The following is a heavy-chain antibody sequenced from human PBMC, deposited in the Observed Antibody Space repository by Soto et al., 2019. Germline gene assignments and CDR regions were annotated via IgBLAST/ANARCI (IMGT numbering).Heavy chain of an antibody. CDR3: ARVLPSIAAAGTRKLGEYFQH. Sequence: SETLSLTCAVYGGSFSGYYWSWIRQPPGKGLEWIGEINHSGSTNYNPSLKSRVTISVDTSKNQFSLKLSSVTAADTAVYYCARVLPSIAAAGTRKLGEYFQHWGQGTLVTVSS. CDR1: GGSFSGYY. D-gene: IGHD6-13*01. V-gene: IGHV4-34*01. J-gene: IGHJ1*01. CDR2: INHSGST.